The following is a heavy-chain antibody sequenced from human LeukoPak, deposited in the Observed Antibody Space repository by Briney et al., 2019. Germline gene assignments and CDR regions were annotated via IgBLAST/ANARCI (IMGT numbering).Heavy chain of an antibody. D-gene: IGHD6-13*01. CDR2: IYYRSKWYN. J-gene: IGHJ4*02. CDR1: GDSVSSNSAA. Sequence: SQTLSLTCAISGDSVSSNSAAWNWIRQSPSRGLEWLGRIYYRSKWYNDYAVSVKSRITINPDTSKNQFSLQLNSVTPEDTAVYYCARAAGYSSSWYGKYYFDYWGQGTLVTVSS. V-gene: IGHV6-1*01. CDR3: ARAAGYSSSWYGKYYFDY.